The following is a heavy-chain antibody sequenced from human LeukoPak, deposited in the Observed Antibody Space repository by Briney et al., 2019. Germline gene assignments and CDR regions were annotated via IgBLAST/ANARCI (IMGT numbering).Heavy chain of an antibody. CDR1: VFTFSSYW. CDR2: INSDGSST. V-gene: IGHV3-74*01. D-gene: IGHD3-3*01. J-gene: IGHJ4*02. Sequence: GGSLRLSCAASVFTFSSYWMHWVRQAPGKGLVWVSRINSDGSSTSYADSVKGRFTISRDNAKNTLYLQMNSLRAEDTAVYYCGRDFWSGYQGGYDYWGQGTLVTVSS. CDR3: GRDFWSGYQGGYDY.